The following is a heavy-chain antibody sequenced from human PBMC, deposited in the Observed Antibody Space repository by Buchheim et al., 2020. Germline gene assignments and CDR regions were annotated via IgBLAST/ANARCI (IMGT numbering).Heavy chain of an antibody. CDR1: GFTFSSYS. CDR3: ARDGGVNYYDFWSGYYTGGTYYGMDV. Sequence: EVQLAESGGGLVQPGGSLRLSCAASGFTFSSYSMNWVRQAPGKGLEWVSYISSSSSTIYYADSVKGRFTISRDNAKNSLYLQMNSLRAEDTAVYYCARDGGVNYYDFWSGYYTGGTYYGMDVWGQGTT. CDR2: ISSSSSTI. V-gene: IGHV3-48*01. J-gene: IGHJ6*02. D-gene: IGHD3-3*01.